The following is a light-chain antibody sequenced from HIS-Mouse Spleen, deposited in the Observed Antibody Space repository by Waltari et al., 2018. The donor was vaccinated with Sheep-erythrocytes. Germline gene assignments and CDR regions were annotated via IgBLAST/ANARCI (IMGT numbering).Light chain of an antibody. CDR3: YSTDSSGNHRV. CDR1: AWPKKY. Sequence: SYELTQPPSVSGSPGQTARITCPGDAWPKKYAYWYQQKSGQAPVLVIYEDSKRPSGIPERFSGSSSGTMATLTISGAQVEDEADYYCYSTDSSGNHRVFGTGTKVTVL. J-gene: IGLJ1*01. V-gene: IGLV3-10*01. CDR2: EDS.